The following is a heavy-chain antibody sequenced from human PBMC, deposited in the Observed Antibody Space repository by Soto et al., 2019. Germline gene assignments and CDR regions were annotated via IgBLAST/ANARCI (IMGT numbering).Heavy chain of an antibody. CDR2: IYYSGST. D-gene: IGHD3-3*01. J-gene: IGHJ5*02. CDR3: ARDNPRDYDFWSGKERDNWFDP. V-gene: IGHV4-59*01. CDR1: GGSISSYY. Sequence: SETLSLTCTVSGGSISSYYWSWIRQPPGKVLEWIGYIYYSGSTNYNPSLKSRVTISVDTSKNQFSLKLSSVTAADTAVYYCARDNPRDYDFWSGKERDNWFDPWGQGTLVTVSS.